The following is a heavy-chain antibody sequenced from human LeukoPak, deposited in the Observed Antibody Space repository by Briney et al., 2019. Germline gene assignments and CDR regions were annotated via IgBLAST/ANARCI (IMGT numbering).Heavy chain of an antibody. D-gene: IGHD3-10*01. J-gene: IGHJ4*02. CDR3: ASLFSGSYYDGYYFHY. CDR2: IKQDGTEK. V-gene: IGHV3-7*01. Sequence: GGSLRLSCAPSGFSFSSHWMSWVRQAPGKGLEWVAHIKQDGTEKNSVDSVKGRFTISRDNAKNSLYLQMNSLRAEDTAVYFCASLFSGSYYDGYYFHYWGQGTLVTVSS. CDR1: GFSFSSHW.